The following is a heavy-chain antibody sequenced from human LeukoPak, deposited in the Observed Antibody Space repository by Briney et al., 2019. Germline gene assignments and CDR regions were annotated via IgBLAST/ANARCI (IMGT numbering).Heavy chain of an antibody. Sequence: SETLSLTCTVSGGSISSYYWSWIRQPPGKGLEWIGYIYYSGSTNYNPSLKSRVTISVDTSKNQFSLKLNSVTAADTAVYYCARALGAFDIWGQGTMVTVSS. CDR3: ARALGAFDI. V-gene: IGHV4-59*12. CDR2: IYYSGST. J-gene: IGHJ3*02. CDR1: GGSISSYY.